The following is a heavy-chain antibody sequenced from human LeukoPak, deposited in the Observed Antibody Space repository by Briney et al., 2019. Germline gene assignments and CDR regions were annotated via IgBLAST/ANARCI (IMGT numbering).Heavy chain of an antibody. V-gene: IGHV4-59*01. D-gene: IGHD3-10*01. CDR1: GGSISSYY. CDR3: ARGGLWFGELYEYYFDY. CDR2: IYYSGST. Sequence: SETLSPTCTVSGGSISSYYWSWIRQPPGKGLEWIGYIYYSGSTNYNPSLKSRVTISVDTSKNQFSLKLGSVTAADTAVYYCARGGLWFGELYEYYFDYWGQGTLVTVSS. J-gene: IGHJ4*02.